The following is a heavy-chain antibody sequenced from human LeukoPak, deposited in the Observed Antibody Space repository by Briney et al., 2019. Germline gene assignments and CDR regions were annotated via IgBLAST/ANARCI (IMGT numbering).Heavy chain of an antibody. V-gene: IGHV1-24*01. J-gene: IGHJ5*02. D-gene: IGHD2-8*01. CDR3: ATAVYTRGGDWFDP. Sequence: GASVKVSCKVSGYTLTELSMHWVRQAPGKGLEWMGGFDPEDGETIYAQKFRGRVTMTEDTSTDTAYMELSSLRSEDTAVYYCATAVYTRGGDWFDPWGQGTLVTVSS. CDR2: FDPEDGET. CDR1: GYTLTELS.